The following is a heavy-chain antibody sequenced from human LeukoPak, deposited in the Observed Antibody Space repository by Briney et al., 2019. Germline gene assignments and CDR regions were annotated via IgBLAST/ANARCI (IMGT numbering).Heavy chain of an antibody. CDR2: IYHSGST. Sequence: PSETLSLTCTVSGYSISSGYYWGWIRQPPGKGLEWIGSIYHSGSTYYNPSLKSRVTISVDTSKNQFSLKLSSVTAADTAVYYCARVDIGYYDSSGYLLYYYHYMDVWGKGTTVTVSS. J-gene: IGHJ6*03. CDR3: ARVDIGYYDSSGYLLYYYHYMDV. CDR1: GYSISSGYY. D-gene: IGHD3-22*01. V-gene: IGHV4-38-2*02.